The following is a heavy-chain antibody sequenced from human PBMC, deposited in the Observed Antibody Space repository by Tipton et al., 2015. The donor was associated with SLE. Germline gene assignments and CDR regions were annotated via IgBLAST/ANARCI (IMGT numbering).Heavy chain of an antibody. CDR1: GGSISSSSYY. V-gene: IGHV4-39*07. CDR3: ARGTGRGSSWFDY. CDR2: INHSGST. J-gene: IGHJ4*02. Sequence: LRLSCTVSGGSISSSSYYWGWIRQPPGKGLEWIGEINHSGSTNYNPSLKSRVTISVDTSKNQFSLKLSSVTAADTAVYYCARGTGRGSSWFDYWGQGTLVTVSS. D-gene: IGHD6-13*01.